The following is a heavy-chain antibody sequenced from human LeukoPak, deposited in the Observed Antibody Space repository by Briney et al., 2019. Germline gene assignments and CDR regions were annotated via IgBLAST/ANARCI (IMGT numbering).Heavy chain of an antibody. Sequence: PGGSLRLSCAASGFTFSSYAMHWVRQAPGKGLEWVAVIWYDGRDKQYVDSVKGRFTISRDSSKNTLYLQMDSLRVEDTALYYCARRNGYYFDYWGQGTLVTVYS. CDR2: IWYDGRDK. CDR3: ARRNGYYFDY. D-gene: IGHD3-3*01. V-gene: IGHV3-33*08. CDR1: GFTFSSYA. J-gene: IGHJ4*02.